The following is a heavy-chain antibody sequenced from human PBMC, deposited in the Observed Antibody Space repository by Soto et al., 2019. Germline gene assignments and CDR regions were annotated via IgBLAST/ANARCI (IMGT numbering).Heavy chain of an antibody. CDR2: ISAYNGNT. J-gene: IGHJ4*02. V-gene: IGHV1-18*01. D-gene: IGHD2-21*02. CDR1: GYTFTSYG. CDR3: ASDREIVVVTAIQFDY. Sequence: GASVKVSCKASGYTFTSYGISWVRQAPGQGLEWMGWISAYNGNTNYAQKLQGRVTMTTDTSTSTAYMELRSLRSDDTAVYYCASDREIVVVTAIQFDYWGQGTLVTVSS.